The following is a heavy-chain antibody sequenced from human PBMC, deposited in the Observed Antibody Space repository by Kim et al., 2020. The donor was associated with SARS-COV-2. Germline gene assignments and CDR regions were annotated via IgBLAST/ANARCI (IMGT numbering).Heavy chain of an antibody. CDR1: GLTYSTNA. V-gene: IGHV3-23*01. CDR3: VKRMDV. CDR2: ITASGDNT. Sequence: GGSLRLSCVISGLTYSTNAMTWVRQAPGKGLEWVSVITASGDNTYYTDSVKGRFTISRDNSRNTVYLQMNSLRAEDTAVYYCVKRMDVWGKGTTVIVSS. J-gene: IGHJ6*03.